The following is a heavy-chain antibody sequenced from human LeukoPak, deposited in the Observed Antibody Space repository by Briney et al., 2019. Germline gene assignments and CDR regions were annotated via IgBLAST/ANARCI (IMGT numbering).Heavy chain of an antibody. J-gene: IGHJ4*02. Sequence: KTSETLSLTCSVSGGSITYGSYYWTWIRQPAGKGLEWIGRIHTSGSTNYSPSLKSRVTISVDTSKNQFSLKLSSLTAADRAVYYCARQSGYSDSSGYAQWGQGTLVTVSS. D-gene: IGHD6-6*01. CDR3: ARQSGYSDSSGYAQ. CDR1: GGSITYGSYY. V-gene: IGHV4-61*02. CDR2: IHTSGST.